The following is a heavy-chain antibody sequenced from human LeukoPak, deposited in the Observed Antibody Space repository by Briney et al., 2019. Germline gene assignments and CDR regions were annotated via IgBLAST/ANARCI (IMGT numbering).Heavy chain of an antibody. CDR1: GYSISSGYY. Sequence: SETLSLTCAVSGYSISSGYYWGWIRQPPGKGLEWIGGIYHSGSTYYNPSLKSRVTISVDTSKNQFSLKLSSVTAADTAVYYCASAGYCTNGVCSNLAINFDYWGQGTLVTVSS. CDR3: ASAGYCTNGVCSNLAINFDY. D-gene: IGHD2-8*01. CDR2: IYHSGST. J-gene: IGHJ4*02. V-gene: IGHV4-38-2*01.